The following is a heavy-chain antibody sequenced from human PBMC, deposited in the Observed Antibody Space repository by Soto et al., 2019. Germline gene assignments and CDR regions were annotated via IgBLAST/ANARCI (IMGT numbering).Heavy chain of an antibody. V-gene: IGHV3-7*01. CDR1: GFTLSTYW. D-gene: IGHD6-13*01. Sequence: EVQVVESGGGLVQPGGSLRLSCAASGFTLSTYWMTWVRQAPGKGLEWVANIKQDGSEKYYVDSVKGRFTVSRDNAKNSLYLQMHSLRTEDTAVYYCGTADRGTAAGGTVQWGQGTLVTVSS. CDR3: GTADRGTAAGGTVQ. CDR2: IKQDGSEK. J-gene: IGHJ4*02.